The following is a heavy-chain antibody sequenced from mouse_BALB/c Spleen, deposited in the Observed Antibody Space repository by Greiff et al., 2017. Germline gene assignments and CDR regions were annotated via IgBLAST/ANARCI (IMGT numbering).Heavy chain of an antibody. J-gene: IGHJ2*01. CDR2: IYPGDGDT. V-gene: IGHV1-87*01. D-gene: IGHD2-13*01. CDR3: ARSEAGSTN. CDR1: GYTFTSYW. Sequence: QVQLQQSGAELARPGASVKLSCKASGYTFTSYWMQWVKQRPGQGLEWIGAIYPGDGDTRYTQKFKGKATLTADKSSSTAYMQLSSLASEDSAVYYCARSEAGSTNWGQGTTLTVSS.